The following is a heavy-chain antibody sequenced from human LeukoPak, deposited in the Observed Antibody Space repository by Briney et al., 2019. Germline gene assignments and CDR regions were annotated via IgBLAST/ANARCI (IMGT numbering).Heavy chain of an antibody. J-gene: IGHJ3*02. CDR1: GFTFSNYW. CDR3: ERSGITMVGGASIGLHTFDI. D-gene: IGHD3-10*01. Sequence: GGSLRLSCAASGFTFSNYWMHWVRQAPGEGLVWVSRMNSDGSTITYADSVKGRITISRDNAKNTLYLQMNSLRVEDTAVYYCERSGITMVGGASIGLHTFDIWGPGTRVTVS. CDR2: MNSDGSTI. V-gene: IGHV3-74*03.